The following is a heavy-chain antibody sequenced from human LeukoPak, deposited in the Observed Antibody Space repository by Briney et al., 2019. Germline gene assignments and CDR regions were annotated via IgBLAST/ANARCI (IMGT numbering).Heavy chain of an antibody. D-gene: IGHD1-26*01. CDR1: GGSFSGYY. CDR2: INHSGST. V-gene: IGHV4-34*01. Sequence: SETLSLTCAVYGGSFSGYYWSWIRQPPGKGLEWIGEINHSGSTNYNPSLKSRVTISVDTSKNQFSLKLSSVTAADTAVYYCARAVLGATLLRWGQGTLVTVSS. CDR3: ARAVLGATLLR. J-gene: IGHJ4*02.